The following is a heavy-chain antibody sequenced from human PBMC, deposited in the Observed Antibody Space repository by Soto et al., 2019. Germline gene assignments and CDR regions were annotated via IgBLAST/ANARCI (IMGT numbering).Heavy chain of an antibody. Sequence: SETLSLTCTVSGDSISSYYWSWIRQPPGKGLEWIGYIYYSGSTNYNPSLKSRVTISVDTSKNQFSLKLTSVTAADTAVYYCARHRSSGYHENFDFWGQGTLVTVSS. CDR2: IYYSGST. CDR1: GDSISSYY. CDR3: ARHRSSGYHENFDF. V-gene: IGHV4-59*08. J-gene: IGHJ4*02. D-gene: IGHD5-12*01.